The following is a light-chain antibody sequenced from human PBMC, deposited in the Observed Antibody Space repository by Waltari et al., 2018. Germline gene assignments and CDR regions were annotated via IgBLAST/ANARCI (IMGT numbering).Light chain of an antibody. J-gene: IGLJ1*01. CDR3: CSFAGGNTPSYV. Sequence: HSALTQPPSASGSPGQSVTIPCPGTSSDVAFYNYVPWYQQHPGKAPRLMIYGVSKRPSGVPDRFSGSRSGNTASLTVSGLQAEDEADYYCCSFAGGNTPSYVFGAGTKVTVL. V-gene: IGLV2-8*01. CDR2: GVS. CDR1: SSDVAFYNY.